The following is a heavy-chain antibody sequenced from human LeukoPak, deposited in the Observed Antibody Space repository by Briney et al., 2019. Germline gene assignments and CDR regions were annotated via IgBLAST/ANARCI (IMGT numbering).Heavy chain of an antibody. CDR3: ARGAPDSFDY. CDR1: GGSISSGGYS. Sequence: PSETLSLTCAVSGGSISSGGYSWSWIRQPPGKGLEWIGYIYHSGSTYYNPSLKSRVTISVDRSKNQFSLKLSSVTAADTAVYYCARGAPDSFDYWGQGTLVTVSS. V-gene: IGHV4-30-2*01. CDR2: IYHSGST. J-gene: IGHJ4*02.